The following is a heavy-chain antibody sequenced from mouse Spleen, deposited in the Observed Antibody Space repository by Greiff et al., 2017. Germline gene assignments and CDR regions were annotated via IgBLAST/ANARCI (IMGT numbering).Heavy chain of an antibody. V-gene: IGHV1-18*01. CDR3: ARPPWFAY. CDR2: INPNNGGT. CDR1: GYTFTDYN. J-gene: IGHJ3*01. Sequence: KIPCKASGYTFTDYNMDWVKQSHGKSLEWIGDINPNNGGTIYNQKFKGKATLTVDKSSSTAYMELRSLTSEDTAVYYCARPPWFAYWGQGTLVTVSA.